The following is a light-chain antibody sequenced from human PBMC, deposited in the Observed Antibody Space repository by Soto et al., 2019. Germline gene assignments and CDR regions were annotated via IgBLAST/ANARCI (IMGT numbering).Light chain of an antibody. CDR1: QSVDRRY. J-gene: IGKJ2*03. V-gene: IGKV3-20*01. CDR2: AVS. Sequence: DIVLTQSPGTLSLSPGERATLSCRASQSVDRRYLAWYQQKPGQAPRLLIHAVSIRATGIPDRFSGSGSGTDFTLIISRVEPEDFAEYYCQQYGSSPRYSFGQGTKLEIK. CDR3: QQYGSSPRYS.